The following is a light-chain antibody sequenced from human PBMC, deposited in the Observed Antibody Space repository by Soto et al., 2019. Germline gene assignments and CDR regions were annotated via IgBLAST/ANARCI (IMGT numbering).Light chain of an antibody. Sequence: QSALTQPASVSGSPGQSITIYCTGTTSDVGGYNYVSWYQQHPGKVPKLLIHEVSNRPSGVSNRFSGSKSCNTASLTISGLQAEDEADYYCLSKTSSISYVFGTGTKLTVL. V-gene: IGLV2-14*01. J-gene: IGLJ1*01. CDR1: TSDVGGYNY. CDR3: LSKTSSISYV. CDR2: EVS.